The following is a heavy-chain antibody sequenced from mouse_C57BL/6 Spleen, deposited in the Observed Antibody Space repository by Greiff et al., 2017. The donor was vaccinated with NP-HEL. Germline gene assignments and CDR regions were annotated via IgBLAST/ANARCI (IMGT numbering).Heavy chain of an antibody. Sequence: VQLQQSGAELVKPGASVKLSCKASGYAFSSYWMNWVKQRPGKGLEWFGQIYPGDGNTNYNGKLKGKATLTADKPSSTAYMQLSSLTSEDSAVYFCAREEEGGYAMDYWGQGTSVTVSS. CDR2: IYPGDGNT. CDR3: AREEEGGYAMDY. CDR1: GYAFSSYW. V-gene: IGHV1-80*01. J-gene: IGHJ4*01.